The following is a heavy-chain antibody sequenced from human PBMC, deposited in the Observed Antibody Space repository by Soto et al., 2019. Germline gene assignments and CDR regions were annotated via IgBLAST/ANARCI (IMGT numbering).Heavy chain of an antibody. J-gene: IGHJ6*02. CDR3: ARMVRLGIAAAGTLHYYGMDV. CDR2: INHSGST. Sequence: SETLSLTCAVYGGSFSGYYWSWIRQPPGKGLEWIGEINHSGSTNYNPSLKSRVTISADTSKNQFSLKLSSVTAADTAVYYCARMVRLGIAAAGTLHYYGMDVWGQGTTVTVSS. D-gene: IGHD6-13*01. V-gene: IGHV4-34*01. CDR1: GGSFSGYY.